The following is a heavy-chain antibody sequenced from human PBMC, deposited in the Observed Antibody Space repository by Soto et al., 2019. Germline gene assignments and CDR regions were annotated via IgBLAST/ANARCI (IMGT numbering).Heavy chain of an antibody. CDR1: GGTFRNYP. V-gene: IGHV1-69*02. Sequence: QVQLVQSGTEVKKPGSSVKVSCKASGGTFRNYPINWVRQAPGQGLEWMGSIFPLTDIPDYAQNFQARLTISADKSTIPAYMELSSLTSDDTAMYFCARGPLVVLNYFESWGQGTLVTVSS. J-gene: IGHJ4*02. CDR3: ARGPLVVLNYFES. CDR2: IFPLTDIP.